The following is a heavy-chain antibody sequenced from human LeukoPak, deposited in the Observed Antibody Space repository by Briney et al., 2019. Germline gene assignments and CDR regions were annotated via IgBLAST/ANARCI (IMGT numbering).Heavy chain of an antibody. CDR2: IYHSGST. V-gene: IGHV4-61*02. CDR1: GGSFTRGTSY. J-gene: IGHJ5*02. CDR3: ARGDDDGDHRGLHWFDP. D-gene: IGHD4-17*01. Sequence: SQTLSLTCTVSGGSFTRGTSYWGWIRQPGGRGLEWIGRIYHSGSTNYNPSPKSRVTISIDTYKNQFSLKLSSVTAADTAVYYCARGDDDGDHRGLHWFDPWGRGTLVTVSS.